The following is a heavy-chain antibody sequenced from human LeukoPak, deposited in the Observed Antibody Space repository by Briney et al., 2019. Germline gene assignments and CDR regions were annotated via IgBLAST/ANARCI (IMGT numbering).Heavy chain of an antibody. CDR2: IDQSGST. V-gene: IGHV4-59*12. CDR1: GGSITSDY. J-gene: IGHJ4*02. Sequence: SETLSLTCTVSGGSITSDYWSWIRQPPGKGLEWIGKIDQSGSTIYNSSLKSRVTISVDTSKNQFSLNLTSVTAADTAFYYCARARTNYYYDSSGYTTRGGFFDSWGLGTLVTVSS. D-gene: IGHD3-22*01. CDR3: ARARTNYYYDSSGYTTRGGFFDS.